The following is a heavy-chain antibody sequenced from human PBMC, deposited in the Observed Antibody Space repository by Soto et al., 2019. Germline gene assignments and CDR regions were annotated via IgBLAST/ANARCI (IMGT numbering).Heavy chain of an antibody. V-gene: IGHV3-53*01. Sequence: EVQLVESGGGLIQPGGSLRLSCAASGFTVSSNYMSWVRQAPGKGLEWVSVIYSGGSTYYADSVKGRFTISRDNSKNTLYLQMNSLRAEDTAVYYCARDRYDSSGYYIDYWGQGTLVTVSS. CDR1: GFTVSSNY. J-gene: IGHJ4*02. CDR2: IYSGGST. D-gene: IGHD3-22*01. CDR3: ARDRYDSSGYYIDY.